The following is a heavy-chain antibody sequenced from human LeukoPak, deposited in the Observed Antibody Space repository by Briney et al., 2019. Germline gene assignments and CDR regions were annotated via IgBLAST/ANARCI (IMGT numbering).Heavy chain of an antibody. CDR3: TTEANYYDSSGHYPHYFDY. CDR1: GFTFSSYS. V-gene: IGHV3-15*01. J-gene: IGHJ4*02. D-gene: IGHD3-22*01. Sequence: KTGGSLRLSCAASGFTFSSYSVNWVRQAPGKGLEWVGRIKSKTDGGTIDYAAPVKGRFTISRDDSQSTLFLQMSSLKTEDTAVYFCTTEANYYDSSGHYPHYFDYWGQGTLVTVSS. CDR2: IKSKTDGGTI.